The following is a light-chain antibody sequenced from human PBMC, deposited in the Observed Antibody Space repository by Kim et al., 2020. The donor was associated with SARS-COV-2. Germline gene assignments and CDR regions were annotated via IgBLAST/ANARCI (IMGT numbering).Light chain of an antibody. CDR3: QVWDSSTACV. CDR2: RDS. J-gene: IGLJ3*02. V-gene: IGLV3-9*01. Sequence: SYELTQPLSVSVALGQTARITCGGNNIGSKNVHWYQQKPGQAPVLVIYRDSNRPSGIPERFSGSNSGNTATPTISRAQAGDEADYYCQVWDSSTACVFGGGTQLTVL. CDR1: NIGSKN.